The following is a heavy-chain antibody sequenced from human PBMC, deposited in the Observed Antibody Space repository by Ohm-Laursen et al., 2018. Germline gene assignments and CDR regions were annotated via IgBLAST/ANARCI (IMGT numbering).Heavy chain of an antibody. CDR1: GFIFSDYS. CDR3: ARDGGPDFAGYSDS. Sequence: SLRLSCAASGFIFSDYSMTWVRQAPGKGLEWVSSISGSRLTMYYSNSVTGRFIISRDNARNLLSLQMNGLRADDTAVYYCARDGGPDFAGYSDSWGQGTRVTVSS. J-gene: IGHJ4*02. V-gene: IGHV3-11*01. CDR2: ISGSRLTM. D-gene: IGHD3-16*01.